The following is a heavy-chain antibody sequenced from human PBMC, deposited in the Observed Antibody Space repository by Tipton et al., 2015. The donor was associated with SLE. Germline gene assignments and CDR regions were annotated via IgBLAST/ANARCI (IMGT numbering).Heavy chain of an antibody. CDR2: INPNSGGT. CDR1: GYTFTGYY. D-gene: IGHD3-22*01. CDR3: ARDGAPYYYDSSGYPNYFDY. V-gene: IGHV1-2*06. J-gene: IGHJ4*02. Sequence: QSGAEVKKPGASVKVSCKASGYTFTGYYMHWVRQAPGQGLEWMGRINPNSGGTNYAQKFQGRVTMTRDTSISTAYMELSRLRSDDTAVYYCARDGAPYYYDSSGYPNYFDYWGQGTLVTVSA.